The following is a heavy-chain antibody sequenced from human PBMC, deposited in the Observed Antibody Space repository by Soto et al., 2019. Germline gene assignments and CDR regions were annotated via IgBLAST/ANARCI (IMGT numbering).Heavy chain of an antibody. V-gene: IGHV4-4*02. CDR1: GGSISSSNW. Sequence: SETLSLTCAVSGGSISSSNWWSWVRQPPGKGLEWIGEIYHSGSTNYNPSLKSRVTISVDKSKNQFSLKLSSVTAADTAVYYCARFPRVKTAADNNWFDPWGQGTLVTVSS. J-gene: IGHJ5*02. CDR3: ARFPRVKTAADNNWFDP. D-gene: IGHD6-13*01. CDR2: IYHSGST.